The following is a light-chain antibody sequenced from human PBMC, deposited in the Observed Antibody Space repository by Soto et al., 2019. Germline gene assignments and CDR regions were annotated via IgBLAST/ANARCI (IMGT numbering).Light chain of an antibody. Sequence: DIQMTQSPSSVSASVGDSVTITCRASQGVNTWLAWYHNKPGKAPELLVYEASSLHSGVPSRFSGSRYGTDFTLTISSLQTEDFATDDCQQANSFPLTFGGGTKVEVQ. CDR3: QQANSFPLT. V-gene: IGKV1-12*01. CDR1: QGVNTW. CDR2: EAS. J-gene: IGKJ4*01.